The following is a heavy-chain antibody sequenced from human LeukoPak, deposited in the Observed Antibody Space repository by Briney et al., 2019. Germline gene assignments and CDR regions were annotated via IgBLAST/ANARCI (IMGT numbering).Heavy chain of an antibody. CDR2: ISGSGGTT. J-gene: IGHJ4*02. V-gene: IGHV3-23*01. CDR1: GFTFSDYA. Sequence: PGGSLRLSCAASGFTFSDYAMGWVRQAPGKGLDWVSTISGSGGTTHYADSVRGRFTISRDNFQNTLYLQMDSLRADDTAIYYCAKYRRGGGYPFDYWGQGSWVTVSS. D-gene: IGHD2-15*01. CDR3: AKYRRGGGYPFDY.